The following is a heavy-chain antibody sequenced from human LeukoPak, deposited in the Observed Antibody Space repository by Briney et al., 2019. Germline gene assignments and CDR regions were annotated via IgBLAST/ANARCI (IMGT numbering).Heavy chain of an antibody. J-gene: IGHJ3*02. CDR1: GYTFTSYY. CDR2: INPSGGST. V-gene: IGHV1-46*01. CDR3: ARGGPYYYGSGSSGHHDAFDI. D-gene: IGHD3-10*01. Sequence: GASVKVSCKASGYTFTSYYMHWVRQAPGQGLEWMGIINPSGGSTSYAQKFQGRVTMTRDTSTSTVYMELSSLRSEDTAVYDCARGGPYYYGSGSSGHHDAFDIWGQGTMVTVSS.